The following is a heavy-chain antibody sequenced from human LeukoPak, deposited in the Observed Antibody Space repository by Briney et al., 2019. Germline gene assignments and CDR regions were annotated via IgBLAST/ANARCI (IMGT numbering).Heavy chain of an antibody. CDR1: GGTFSSYT. CDR2: IIPILGIA. J-gene: IGHJ4*02. V-gene: IGHV1-69*02. Sequence: SVKVSCKASGGTFSSYTISWVRQAPGQGLEWMGRIIPILGIANYAQKFQGRVTITADKSTSTAYMELSSLRSEDTAVYYCARDSYGSGSYVDYWGQGTLVTVSS. CDR3: ARDSYGSGSYVDY. D-gene: IGHD3-10*01.